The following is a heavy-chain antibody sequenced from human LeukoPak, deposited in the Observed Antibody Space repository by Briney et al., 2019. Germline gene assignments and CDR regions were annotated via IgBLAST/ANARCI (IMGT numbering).Heavy chain of an antibody. D-gene: IGHD5-18*01. CDR2: INPSGGST. J-gene: IGHJ4*02. CDR1: GYTFTAYY. V-gene: IGHV1-46*01. Sequence: GASVKVFCKASGYTFTAYYMHWVRQAPGQGLEWMGLINPSGGSTTYAQRFQGRVTMTRDTSTSTVYMELSSLRSEDTAVYYCARQPGYSYGYNLIDYWGQGTLVTVSS. CDR3: ARQPGYSYGYNLIDY.